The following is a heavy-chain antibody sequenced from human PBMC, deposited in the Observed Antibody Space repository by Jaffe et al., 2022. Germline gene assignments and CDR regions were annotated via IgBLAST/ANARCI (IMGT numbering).Heavy chain of an antibody. D-gene: IGHD6-19*01. J-gene: IGHJ4*02. V-gene: IGHV3-9*01. CDR2: ISWNSGSI. Sequence: EVQLVESGGGLVQPGRSLRLSCAASGFTFDDYAMHWVRQAPGKGLEWVSGISWNSGSIGYADSVKGRFTISRDNAKNSLYLQMNSLRAEDTALYYCAKDISSSGWSNLPPPYFDYWGQGTLVTVSS. CDR3: AKDISSSGWSNLPPPYFDY. CDR1: GFTFDDYA.